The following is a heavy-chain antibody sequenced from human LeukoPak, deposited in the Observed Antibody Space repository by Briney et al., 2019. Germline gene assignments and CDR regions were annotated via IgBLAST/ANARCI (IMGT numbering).Heavy chain of an antibody. CDR1: GFTFSSYA. CDR3: ARDLDRLQVLRFLEWLSPNYYYYYGMDV. J-gene: IGHJ6*02. Sequence: PGGSLRLSCAASGFTFSSYAMHWVRQAPGKGLEWVAVISYDGSNKYYADSVKGRFTISRDNSKNTLCLQMNSLRAEDTAVYYCARDLDRLQVLRFLEWLSPNYYYYYGMDVWGQGTTVTVSS. V-gene: IGHV3-30-3*01. CDR2: ISYDGSNK. D-gene: IGHD3-3*01.